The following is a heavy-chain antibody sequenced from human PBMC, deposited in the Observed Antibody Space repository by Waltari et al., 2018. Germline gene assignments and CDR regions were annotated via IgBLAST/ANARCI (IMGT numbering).Heavy chain of an antibody. CDR3: ARRVGATTWDY. CDR2: IGPCDSET. V-gene: IGHV5-10-1*03. Sequence: EVQLVQSGAEGKKPGESLRISCTGSGDSFTTYWITGVRQMPGKGREWMGRIGPCDSETNYSPPFQGHVTISADKSISTAYLQWSSLKASDTAMYYCARRVGATTWDYWGQGTLVTVSS. D-gene: IGHD1-26*01. J-gene: IGHJ4*02. CDR1: GDSFTTYW.